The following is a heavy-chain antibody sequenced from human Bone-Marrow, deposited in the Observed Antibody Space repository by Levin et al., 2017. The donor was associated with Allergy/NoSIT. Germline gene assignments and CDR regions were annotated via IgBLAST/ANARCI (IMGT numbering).Heavy chain of an antibody. CDR2: IKEDGGEK. D-gene: IGHD2-15*01. J-gene: IGHJ4*02. Sequence: PGGSLRLSCAASGFTFSSYCMTWVRQAPGKGLEWVANIKEDGGEKYYVDSVRGRFTIFRDDAKNSLNLQMNSLRVEDTAVYYCASSSGGKDSGGYLDYWGQGILVAVSS. CDR3: ASSSGGKDSGGYLDY. V-gene: IGHV3-7*01. CDR1: GFTFSSYC.